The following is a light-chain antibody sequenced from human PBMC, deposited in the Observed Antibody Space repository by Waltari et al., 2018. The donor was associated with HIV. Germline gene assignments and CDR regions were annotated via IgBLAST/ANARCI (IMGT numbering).Light chain of an antibody. CDR1: SSNIGNNY. Sequence: QSVLTQPPSVSAAPGQKVTISCSGSSSNIGNNYVTWYQQLPGTAPKLLIYDSNKRPSGIPDRFSGSKSSTSGTLAITGLQTGDEADYYCGTWDSSLSAWVFGGGTKLTVL. V-gene: IGLV1-51*01. CDR2: DSN. J-gene: IGLJ3*02. CDR3: GTWDSSLSAWV.